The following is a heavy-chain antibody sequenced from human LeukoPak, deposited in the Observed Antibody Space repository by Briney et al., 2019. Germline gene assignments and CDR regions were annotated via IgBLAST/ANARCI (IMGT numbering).Heavy chain of an antibody. CDR2: IYSGGTA. J-gene: IGHJ6*03. D-gene: IGHD3-10*01. V-gene: IGHV3-53*01. CDR1: GFTVSSNY. CDR3: ARDRGYGRYYYYYMDV. Sequence: SGGSLRLSCAASGFTVSSNYMRWVRQAPGKGLEWVSVIYSGGTAYYADSVKGRFTIPRDNSKNTLYLQMNSLRAEDTAVYYCARDRGYGRYYYYYMDVWGKGTTVTVSS.